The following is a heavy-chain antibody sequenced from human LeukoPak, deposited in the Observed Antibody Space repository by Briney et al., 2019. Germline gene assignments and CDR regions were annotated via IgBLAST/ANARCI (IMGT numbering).Heavy chain of an antibody. CDR2: INHSGST. D-gene: IGHD3-16*02. J-gene: IGHJ4*02. CDR1: GGSFSGYY. V-gene: IGHV4-34*01. Sequence: SETLSLTCAVYGGSFSGYYWSWIRQPPGKGLEWIGEINHSGSTNYNPSLKSRVTISVDTSKNQFSLKLSSVTAADTAVYYCARAAKYYDYVWGSYRKYYYFDYWGQGTLVTVSS. CDR3: ARAAKYYDYVWGSYRKYYYFDY.